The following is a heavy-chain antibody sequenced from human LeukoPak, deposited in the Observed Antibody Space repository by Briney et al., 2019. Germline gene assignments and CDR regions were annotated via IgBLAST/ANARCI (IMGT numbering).Heavy chain of an antibody. CDR3: ARDLIQLWLRGFIGY. CDR2: ITLNGGST. V-gene: IGHV3-20*04. Sequence: GGSLRLSCAASGFKFDEYGMTWVRQAPGKGLEWVCGITLNGGSTGYAESVKGRFTISRDNSKNTLYLQMNSLRAEDTAVYYCARDLIQLWLRGFIGYWGQGTLVTVSS. J-gene: IGHJ4*02. D-gene: IGHD5-18*01. CDR1: GFKFDEYG.